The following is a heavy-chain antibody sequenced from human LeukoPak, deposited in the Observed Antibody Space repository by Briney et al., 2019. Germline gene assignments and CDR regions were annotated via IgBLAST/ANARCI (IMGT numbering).Heavy chain of an antibody. CDR2: ISFDGSNE. V-gene: IGHV3-30*18. J-gene: IGHJ4*02. CDR3: AKDVPPNS. D-gene: IGHD2-2*01. Sequence: GGSLRLSCAASGFTFSNYAMHWVRQAPGKGLEWVTVISFDGSNEYYADSVKGRFTISRDNSNNTLSLQMNSLRAEDAAVYYCAKDVPPNSWGQGTLVTVSS. CDR1: GFTFSNYA.